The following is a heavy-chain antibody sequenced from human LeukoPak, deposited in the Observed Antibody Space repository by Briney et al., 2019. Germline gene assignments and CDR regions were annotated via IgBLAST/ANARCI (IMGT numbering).Heavy chain of an antibody. D-gene: IGHD6-19*01. CDR2: ISGSGGST. CDR3: AKDDRSGWTPHFDY. J-gene: IGHJ4*02. CDR1: GFTFSSYG. Sequence: GGSLRLSCAASGFTFSSYGMSWVRQAPGKGLEWVSAISGSGGSTYYADSVKGRFTISRDNSKNTLYLQMNSLRAEDTALYYCAKDDRSGWTPHFDYRGQGTLVTVSS. V-gene: IGHV3-23*01.